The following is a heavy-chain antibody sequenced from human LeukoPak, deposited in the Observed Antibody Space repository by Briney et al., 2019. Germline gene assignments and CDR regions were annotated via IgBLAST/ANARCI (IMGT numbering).Heavy chain of an antibody. J-gene: IGHJ4*02. CDR3: TRGGVDY. Sequence: GGSLRLSCAASGFTFSSYAMHWVRQAPGKGLEWVAVISYDGSNKYYADSVKGRFTISRDNSKNTLYLQMNSLRAEDTAVYYCTRGGVDYWGQGTLVSVSS. CDR1: GFTFSSYA. V-gene: IGHV3-30*04. CDR2: ISYDGSNK.